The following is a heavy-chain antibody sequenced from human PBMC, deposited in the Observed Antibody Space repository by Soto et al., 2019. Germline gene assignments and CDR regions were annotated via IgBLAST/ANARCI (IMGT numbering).Heavy chain of an antibody. CDR1: GGSISVDSY. D-gene: IGHD2-2*01. CDR2: IYHTGNT. Sequence: KSSETLSLTCTVSGGSISVDSYWSWIRQTPGKGLEWIGYIYHTGNTYYNPSLRSRVSISVDKSKSQFSLKLISVTAADTAVYFCARDEYQLLSSVSWFDSWGQGTLVTVSS. V-gene: IGHV4-30-4*01. J-gene: IGHJ5*01. CDR3: ARDEYQLLSSVSWFDS.